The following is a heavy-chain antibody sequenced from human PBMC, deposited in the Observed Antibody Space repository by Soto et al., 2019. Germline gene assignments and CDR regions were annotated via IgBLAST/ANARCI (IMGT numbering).Heavy chain of an antibody. J-gene: IGHJ4*02. V-gene: IGHV4-39*01. D-gene: IGHD2-8*02. CDR1: GGSIIRNDFY. CDR3: AREGCTGGYCFFDY. Sequence: TLSLTCSVSGGSIIRNDFYWDWVRQPPGKGLEWIGSIYYSGSTNFNPSLKSRVTISVDTSANQFSLRLSSVTAADTAVYYCAREGCTGGYCFFDYWGQGTLVTVSS. CDR2: IYYSGST.